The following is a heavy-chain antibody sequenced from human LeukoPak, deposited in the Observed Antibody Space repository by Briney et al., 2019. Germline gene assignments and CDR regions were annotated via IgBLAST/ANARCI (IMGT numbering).Heavy chain of an antibody. Sequence: PSETLSLTCTVSGGSISSYYWSWLRQPPGKGLEWIGYIYYSGSTNYNPSLKSRVTISVDTSKNQFSLKLSSVTAADTAVYYCARRSPGYCSGGSCFWFDPWGQGTLVTVSS. V-gene: IGHV4-59*08. CDR3: ARRSPGYCSGGSCFWFDP. D-gene: IGHD2-15*01. CDR1: GGSISSYY. J-gene: IGHJ5*02. CDR2: IYYSGST.